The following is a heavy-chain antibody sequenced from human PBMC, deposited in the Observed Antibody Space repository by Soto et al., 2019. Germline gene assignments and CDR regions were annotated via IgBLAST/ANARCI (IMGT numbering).Heavy chain of an antibody. V-gene: IGHV3-30*18. CDR3: AKDFPAPNPGGDPYYDFWSCHYGMDV. CDR2: ISYDGSNK. J-gene: IGHJ6*02. Sequence: QVQLVESGGGVVQPGRSLRLSCAASGFTFSSYGMHWVRQAPGKGLEWVAVISYDGSNKYYADSVKGRFTISRDNSKNTLYLQMNSLRAEDTAVYYCAKDFPAPNPGGDPYYDFWSCHYGMDVWGQGTTVTVSS. CDR1: GFTFSSYG. D-gene: IGHD3-3*01.